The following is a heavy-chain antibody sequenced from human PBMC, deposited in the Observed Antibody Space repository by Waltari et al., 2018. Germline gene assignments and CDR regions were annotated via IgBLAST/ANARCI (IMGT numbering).Heavy chain of an antibody. CDR2: IKKDGGEE. CDR3: ARDQWFGFDI. J-gene: IGHJ3*02. Sequence: EVQLVESGGGLVQPGGSLRLSCAATGFTLSDSWMSWVRQAPGKGPEWLDNIKKDGGEEYDVDSVRGRFTISRDNAKNSLYLQMNSLRPEDTAVYYCARDQWFGFDIWGQGTMVTVSS. V-gene: IGHV3-7*01. CDR1: GFTLSDSW. D-gene: IGHD3-22*01.